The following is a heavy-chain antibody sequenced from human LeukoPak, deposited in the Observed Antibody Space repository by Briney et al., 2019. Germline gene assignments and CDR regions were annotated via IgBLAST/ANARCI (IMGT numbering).Heavy chain of an antibody. D-gene: IGHD3-3*01. J-gene: IGHJ4*02. V-gene: IGHV3-49*04. CDR1: GFTFGDYA. CDR2: IRSKAYGGTT. Sequence: GGSLSLSCAASGFTFGDYAMSWVRQAPGKGLEWVGFIRSKAYGGTTEYAASVKGRFTISRDDSKSIAYLQMNSLKTEDTAVYYCTRARVPGVVIPVDYWGQGTLVTVSS. CDR3: TRARVPGVVIPVDY.